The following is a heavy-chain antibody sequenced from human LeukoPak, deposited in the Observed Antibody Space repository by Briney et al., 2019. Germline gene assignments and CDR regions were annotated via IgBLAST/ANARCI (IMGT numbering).Heavy chain of an antibody. CDR2: IYYSGRT. CDR3: ARRGYYDSSGHYSGDI. D-gene: IGHD3-22*01. V-gene: IGHV4-39*01. J-gene: IGHJ3*02. CDR1: GVSISSSSYY. Sequence: SETLSLTCTVSGVSISSSSYYWGWIRQPPGKGLEWIGSIYYSGRTYYNPSLESRVTISVDTSKNQFSLKLSSVTAADTAVYYCARRGYYDSSGHYSGDIWGQGTMVTVSS.